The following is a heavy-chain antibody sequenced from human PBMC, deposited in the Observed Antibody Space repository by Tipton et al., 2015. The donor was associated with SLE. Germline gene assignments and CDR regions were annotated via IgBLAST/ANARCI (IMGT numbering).Heavy chain of an antibody. CDR2: IYYSGST. D-gene: IGHD2-2*01. V-gene: IGHV4-59*08. J-gene: IGHJ4*02. CDR3: ARQGESVVPAAMPVVDY. CDR1: GGSISSYY. Sequence: TLSLTCTVSGGSISSYYWSWIRQPPGKGLEWIGYIYYSGSTNYNPSLKSRVTISVDTSKNQFSLKLSSVTAADTAVYYCARQGESVVPAAMPVVDYWGQGTLVTVSS.